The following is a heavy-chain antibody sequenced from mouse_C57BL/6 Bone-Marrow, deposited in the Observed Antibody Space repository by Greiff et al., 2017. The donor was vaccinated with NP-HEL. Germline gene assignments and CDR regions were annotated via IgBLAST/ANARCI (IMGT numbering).Heavy chain of an antibody. V-gene: IGHV14-3*01. Sequence: EVQLVESVAELVRPGASVKLSCTASGFNIKNTYMHWVKQRPEQGLEWIGRIDPANGNTKYAPKFQGKATITADTSSNTAYLQLSSLTSEDTAIYYCARKGNYGSSYDYWYFDVWGTGTTVTVSS. CDR2: IDPANGNT. CDR1: GFNIKNTY. D-gene: IGHD1-1*01. J-gene: IGHJ1*03. CDR3: ARKGNYGSSYDYWYFDV.